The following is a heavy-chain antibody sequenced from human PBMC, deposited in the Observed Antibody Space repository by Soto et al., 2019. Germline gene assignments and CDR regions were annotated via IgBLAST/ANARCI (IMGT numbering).Heavy chain of an antibody. V-gene: IGHV3-21*01. J-gene: IGHJ4*02. D-gene: IGHD6-13*01. CDR2: ISSTGNYI. Sequence: QLVESGGGLVKPGGSLRLSCAASGFTFSTYSMNWVRQAPGRGLEWVSSISSTGNYIYYADSVKGRFTISRDNARNSLSLQMNSLRAEDTAVYYCVRVASSWLQDYWGQGTLVTVSS. CDR3: VRVASSWLQDY. CDR1: GFTFSTYS.